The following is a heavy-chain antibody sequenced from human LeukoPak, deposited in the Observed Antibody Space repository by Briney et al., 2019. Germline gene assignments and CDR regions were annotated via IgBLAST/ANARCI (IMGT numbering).Heavy chain of an antibody. CDR2: IKTDGSIT. J-gene: IGHJ4*02. CDR3: ARDYGGSSPFDY. Sequence: GGSLRLSCAASGFSFSVYWMHWVRQAPGKGPVWVSRIKTDGSITDYADSVKGRFTISRDNAKNTLYLQMNSLRAEDTAVYYCARDYGGSSPFDYWGQGTLVTVS. D-gene: IGHD4-23*01. V-gene: IGHV3-74*01. CDR1: GFSFSVYW.